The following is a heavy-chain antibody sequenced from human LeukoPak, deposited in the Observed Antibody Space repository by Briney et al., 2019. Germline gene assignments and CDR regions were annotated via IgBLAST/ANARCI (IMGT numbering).Heavy chain of an antibody. CDR3: ATVLGYYDSNGLCAFDI. CDR2: FDPEDGET. Sequence: ASVKVSCKVSGYTLTELSMHWVRQAPGKGLEWMGGFDPEDGETIYAQKFQGRVTMTEDTSTDTAYMELSSLRSEDTAVYYCATVLGYYDSNGLCAFDIWGQGTMVTVSS. D-gene: IGHD3-22*01. V-gene: IGHV1-24*01. J-gene: IGHJ3*02. CDR1: GYTLTELS.